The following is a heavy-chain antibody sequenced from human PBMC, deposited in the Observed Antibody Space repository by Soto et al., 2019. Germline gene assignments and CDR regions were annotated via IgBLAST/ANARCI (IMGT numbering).Heavy chain of an antibody. J-gene: IGHJ4*02. CDR3: ARHVEWEIFYYFEH. V-gene: IGHV4-39*01. CDR1: GASISSTSSY. CDR2: FFYNKNT. Sequence: PSETLSLTCTVSGASISSTSSYWGWVRQSPGKGLEWIGSFFYNKNTYYNPSFKSRVSISVDTSKMQFSLNLTSVTAADTAVYYCARHVEWEIFYYFEHWGQGTPVTVSS. D-gene: IGHD1-26*01.